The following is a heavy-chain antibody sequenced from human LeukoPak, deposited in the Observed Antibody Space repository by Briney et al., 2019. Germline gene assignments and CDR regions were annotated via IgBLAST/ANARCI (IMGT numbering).Heavy chain of an antibody. V-gene: IGHV3-64*01. Sequence: GGSLRLSCAASGFTFSIYAMHWVRQGPGKGLEHVSGISYNGSQTYYGNSMKDRFTISRDNAKNTVYLQMASLRVDDMAVYYCVRDRGGSGWYYFDYWGQGILVTVSS. CDR2: ISYNGSQT. J-gene: IGHJ4*02. CDR1: GFTFSIYA. D-gene: IGHD6-19*01. CDR3: VRDRGGSGWYYFDY.